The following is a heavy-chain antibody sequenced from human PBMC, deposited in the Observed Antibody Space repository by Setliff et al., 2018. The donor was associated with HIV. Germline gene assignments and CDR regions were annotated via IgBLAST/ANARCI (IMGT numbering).Heavy chain of an antibody. D-gene: IGHD3-10*01. V-gene: IGHV3-49*04. CDR3: TRDGVIKYYYYYYYMDV. CDR1: GFTFSGYN. Sequence: GSLRLSCATSGFTFSGYNLNWVRQAPGKGLEWVAFIRSTPYGGTTEYAASVKGRFTISRDDSKSIAYLQMNSLKTEDTAVYYCTRDGVIKYYYYYYYMDVWGKGTTVTVSS. J-gene: IGHJ6*03. CDR2: IRSTPYGGTT.